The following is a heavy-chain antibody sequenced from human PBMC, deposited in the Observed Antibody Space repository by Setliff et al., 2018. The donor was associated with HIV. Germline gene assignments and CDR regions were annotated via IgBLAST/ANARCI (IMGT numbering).Heavy chain of an antibody. CDR3: ARVNWLNPRGRQQLLYYYGMDV. V-gene: IGHV4-38-2*01. CDR2: IYHIGST. J-gene: IGHJ6*02. D-gene: IGHD6-13*01. Sequence: PSETLSLTCAVSGYSISSGYYWGWIRQPPGKGLEWIGSIYHIGSTYYNPSLKSRVTISVDTSKNQFSLKLSSVTAADTAVYYCARVNWLNPRGRQQLLYYYGMDVWGQGTTVTVSS. CDR1: GYSISSGYY.